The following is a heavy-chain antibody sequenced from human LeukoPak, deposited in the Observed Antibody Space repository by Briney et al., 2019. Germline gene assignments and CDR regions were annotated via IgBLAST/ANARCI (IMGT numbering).Heavy chain of an antibody. Sequence: SETLSLTCTVSGGSINSYYWSWIRQPPGKGLEWIGYIYYSGSTNYNPSLKSRVTISVDTSKNQFSLKLSSVTAADTAVYYCARVVVDRDYYYGMDVWGQGTTVTVSS. D-gene: IGHD2-15*01. J-gene: IGHJ6*02. V-gene: IGHV4-59*01. CDR3: ARVVVDRDYYYGMDV. CDR2: IYYSGST. CDR1: GGSINSYY.